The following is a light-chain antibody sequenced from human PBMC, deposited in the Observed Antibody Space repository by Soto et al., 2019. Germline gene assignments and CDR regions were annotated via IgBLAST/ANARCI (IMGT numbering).Light chain of an antibody. CDR3: QVWDSSNEHVV. CDR2: DDR. V-gene: IGLV3-21*02. J-gene: IGLJ3*02. Sequence: SYRLTQAPSVSVAPGQTASITCGGSNIGHKSVHWYQAKPGQAPVLVVYDDRDRPSGIPERFSGSNSGNTATLTISRVEAGDEADYFSQVWDSSNEHVVFGGGTKLTVL. CDR1: NIGHKS.